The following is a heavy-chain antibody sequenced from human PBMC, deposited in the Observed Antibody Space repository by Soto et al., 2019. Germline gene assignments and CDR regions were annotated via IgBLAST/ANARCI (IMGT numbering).Heavy chain of an antibody. V-gene: IGHV3-21*01. CDR2: ISSSSSYI. CDR1: GFTFSSYS. D-gene: IGHD1-7*01. Sequence: GGSLRLSCAASGFTFSSYSMNWVRQAPGKGLEWVSSISSSSSYIYYADSVKGRFTISRDNAKNSLYLQMNSLRAEDTAVYYCAREFIDLELRHYYYMDVWGKGTTVTVSS. J-gene: IGHJ6*03. CDR3: AREFIDLELRHYYYMDV.